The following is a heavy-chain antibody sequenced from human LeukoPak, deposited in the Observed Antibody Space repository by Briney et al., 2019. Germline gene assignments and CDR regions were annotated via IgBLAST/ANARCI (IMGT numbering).Heavy chain of an antibody. CDR1: GYTLTELS. J-gene: IGHJ4*02. Sequence: ASVKVSCKVSGYTLTELSMHWVRQVPGQGLEWMGWISGYNDNTNFAQRLQDRISMATDTSTDTAYMTPRSLRSDDTAVYFCARVHRPYNIGLMDYWGQGTQITVSS. V-gene: IGHV1-18*01. CDR3: ARVHRPYNIGLMDY. D-gene: IGHD6-25*01. CDR2: ISGYNDNT.